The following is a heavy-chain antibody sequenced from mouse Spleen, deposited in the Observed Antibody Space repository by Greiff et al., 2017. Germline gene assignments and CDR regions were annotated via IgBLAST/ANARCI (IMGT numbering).Heavy chain of an antibody. V-gene: IGHV1-59*01. CDR3: ARGTGWECDY. D-gene: IGHD3-3*01. Sequence: QVQLQQPGAELVRPGTSVKLSCKASGYTFTSYWMHWVKQRPGQGLEWIGVIDPSDSYTNYNQKFKGKATLTVDTSSSTAYMQLSSLTAEDAEVYYCARGTGWECDYWGQGTTLTVSA. CDR1: GYTFTSYW. J-gene: IGHJ2*01. CDR2: IDPSDSYT.